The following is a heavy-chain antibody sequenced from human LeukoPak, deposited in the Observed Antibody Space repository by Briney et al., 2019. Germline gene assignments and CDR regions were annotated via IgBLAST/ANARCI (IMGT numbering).Heavy chain of an antibody. CDR1: GFTFSSYA. CDR2: ISHDGNNK. J-gene: IGHJ1*01. CDR3: AGSPKYSSSWYEYFQH. D-gene: IGHD6-13*01. V-gene: IGHV3-30*01. Sequence: GGSLRLSCAASGFTFSSYAMHWVRQAPGKGLEWVAAISHDGNNKYHADSVKGRFTISRDNSKNTVYLQMNSLRAEDTAVYFCAGSPKYSSSWYEYFQHWGQGTLVTVSS.